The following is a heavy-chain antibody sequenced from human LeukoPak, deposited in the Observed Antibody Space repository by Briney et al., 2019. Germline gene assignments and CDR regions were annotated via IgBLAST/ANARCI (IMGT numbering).Heavy chain of an antibody. J-gene: IGHJ4*02. Sequence: SSETLSLTCSVSGGSISSYYWSWIRQPPGKGLEWIGYIYYSGSTNYNPSLKSRVTISVDTSKNQFSLKLSSVTAADTAVYYCARGGITMVRGIIRFYYFDYWGQGTLVTVSS. CDR2: IYYSGST. V-gene: IGHV4-59*01. CDR1: GGSISSYY. CDR3: ARGGITMVRGIIRFYYFDY. D-gene: IGHD3-10*01.